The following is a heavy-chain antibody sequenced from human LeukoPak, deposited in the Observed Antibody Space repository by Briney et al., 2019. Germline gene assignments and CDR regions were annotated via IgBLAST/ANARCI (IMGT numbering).Heavy chain of an antibody. CDR3: ARVVSASGSYPDAFDI. V-gene: IGHV1-18*01. J-gene: IGHJ3*02. CDR2: ISAYNGNA. Sequence: GASVKVSSKASGYTFTSYGISWVRQAPGQGLEWMGWISAYNGNANYAQKLQGRVTMTTDTSTSTAYMELRSLRSDDTAVYYCARVVSASGSYPDAFDIWGQGTMVTVSS. CDR1: GYTFTSYG. D-gene: IGHD1-26*01.